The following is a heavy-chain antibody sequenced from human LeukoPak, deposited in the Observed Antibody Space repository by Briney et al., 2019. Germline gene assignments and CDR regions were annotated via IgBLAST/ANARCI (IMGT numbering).Heavy chain of an antibody. J-gene: IGHJ4*02. Sequence: SESLSLTCTVSGGSVSSGSYYWSWIRQPPGKGLEWIVYIYYSGSTNYTPSLKSPVTISVDTSKNQFSLKLSSVTAADTAVYYCARGDDILTGYYPFDYWGQGTLVTVSS. D-gene: IGHD3-9*01. V-gene: IGHV4-61*01. CDR2: IYYSGST. CDR3: ARGDDILTGYYPFDY. CDR1: GGSVSSGSYY.